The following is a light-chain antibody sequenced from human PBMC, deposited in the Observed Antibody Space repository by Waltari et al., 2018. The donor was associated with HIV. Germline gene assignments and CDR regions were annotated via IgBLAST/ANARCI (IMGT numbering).Light chain of an antibody. V-gene: IGLV2-14*01. J-gene: IGLJ1*01. CDR1: SSDVGGYNY. Sequence: QSALTQPASVSGSPGQSITISCTGTSSDVGGYNYVSWYQQHPGKAPKLMIYEVSNRPSGVSNRFSGTKSCKPTSLTISGLQAEDEADYYCSSYTSSSTPYVFGTGTKVTVL. CDR3: SSYTSSSTPYV. CDR2: EVS.